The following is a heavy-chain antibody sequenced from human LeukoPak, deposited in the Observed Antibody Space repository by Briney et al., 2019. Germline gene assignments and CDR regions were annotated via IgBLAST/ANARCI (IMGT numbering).Heavy chain of an antibody. CDR3: ARDRDYGDYVLDY. V-gene: IGHV1-46*01. Sequence: GESLKISCKGSGYTFTSYYMHWVRQAPGQGLEWMGIINPSGGSTSYAQKFQGRVTMTRDTSTSTVYMELSSLRSEDTAVYYCARDRDYGDYVLDYWGQGTLVTVSS. D-gene: IGHD4-17*01. J-gene: IGHJ4*02. CDR1: GYTFTSYY. CDR2: INPSGGST.